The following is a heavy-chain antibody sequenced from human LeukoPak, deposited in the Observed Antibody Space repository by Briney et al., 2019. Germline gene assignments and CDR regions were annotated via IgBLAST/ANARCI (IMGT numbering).Heavy chain of an antibody. Sequence: PGGSLRLSCAPSGFTFTSYSMSWVRQAPGKGLEWVSAISGSGGSTYYADSVKGRFTISRDNSKNTLYLQMNSLRAEDTAVYYCAKDRGKGYDILTGYQEFDYWGQGTLVTVSS. V-gene: IGHV3-23*01. CDR1: GFTFTSYS. CDR3: AKDRGKGYDILTGYQEFDY. J-gene: IGHJ4*02. CDR2: ISGSGGST. D-gene: IGHD3-9*01.